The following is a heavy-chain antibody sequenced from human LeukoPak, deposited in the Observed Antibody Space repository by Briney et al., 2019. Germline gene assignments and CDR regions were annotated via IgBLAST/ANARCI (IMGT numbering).Heavy chain of an antibody. CDR3: ARHRGIVGANDAFDI. CDR2: IYYSGST. Sequence: SETLSLTCTVSGGSISSYYWSWIRQPPGKGLEWIGYIYYSGSTNYNPSLKSRVTISVDTSKNQFSLKLSSVTAADTAVYYCARHRGIVGANDAFDIWGQGTMVTVSS. D-gene: IGHD1-26*01. V-gene: IGHV4-59*08. CDR1: GGSISSYY. J-gene: IGHJ3*02.